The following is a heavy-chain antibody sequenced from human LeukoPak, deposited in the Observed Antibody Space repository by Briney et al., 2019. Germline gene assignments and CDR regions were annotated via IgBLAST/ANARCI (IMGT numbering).Heavy chain of an antibody. CDR2: ISSSSSYI. Sequence: GGSLRLSCAASGFTFSSYSMSWVRRAPGKGLEWVSSISSSSSYIYYADSVKGRFTISRDNAKNSLYLQMNSLRAEDTAVYYCARGDYDFWSGYPYWGQGTLVTVSS. CDR1: GFTFSSYS. J-gene: IGHJ4*02. CDR3: ARGDYDFWSGYPY. V-gene: IGHV3-21*01. D-gene: IGHD3-3*01.